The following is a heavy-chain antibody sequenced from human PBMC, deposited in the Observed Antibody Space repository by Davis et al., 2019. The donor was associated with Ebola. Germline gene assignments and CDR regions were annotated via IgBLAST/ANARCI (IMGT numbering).Heavy chain of an antibody. CDR1: GFTFSSYG. V-gene: IGHV3-30*18. Sequence: PGGSLRLSCAASGFTFSSYGMHWVRQAPGKGLEWVAVISYDGSNKYYADSVKGRFTISRDNSKNTLYLQMNSLRAEDTAVYYCAKDGEYSSSWYDMDYYYGMDVWGQGTTVTVSS. J-gene: IGHJ6*02. CDR3: AKDGEYSSSWYDMDYYYGMDV. D-gene: IGHD6-13*01. CDR2: ISYDGSNK.